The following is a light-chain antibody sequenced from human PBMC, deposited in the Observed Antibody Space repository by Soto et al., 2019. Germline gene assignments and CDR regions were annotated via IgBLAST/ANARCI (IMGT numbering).Light chain of an antibody. J-gene: IGKJ5*01. CDR2: DAS. V-gene: IGKV3-11*01. CDR3: QQRSDWIT. Sequence: EIVLTQSPATLPLSPGERGTLSCRASQSVSSYLAWYQQKPGQAPRLLIYDASNRATGIPARFSGSGSGTDFTLIISSLEPEDSAVYYCQQRSDWITFGQGTRLEIK. CDR1: QSVSSY.